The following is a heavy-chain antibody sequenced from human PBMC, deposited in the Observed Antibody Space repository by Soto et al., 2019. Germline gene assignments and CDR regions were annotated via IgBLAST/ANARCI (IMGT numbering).Heavy chain of an antibody. V-gene: IGHV4-34*01. D-gene: IGHD2-2*01. Sequence: KTSETLSLTCAVYGGSFSGYYWSWIRQPPGKGLEWIGEINHSGSTNYNPSLKSRVTISVDTSKNQFSLKLSSVTAADTAVYYCARFVVVVPAAIFPYYYYGMDVWGQGXTVTVYS. CDR1: GGSFSGYY. CDR3: ARFVVVVPAAIFPYYYYGMDV. J-gene: IGHJ6*02. CDR2: INHSGST.